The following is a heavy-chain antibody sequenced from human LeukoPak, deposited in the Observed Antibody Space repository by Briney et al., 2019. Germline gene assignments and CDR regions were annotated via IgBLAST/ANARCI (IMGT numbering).Heavy chain of an antibody. D-gene: IGHD6-19*01. J-gene: IGHJ4*02. CDR1: GGSISSSSYYW. V-gene: IGHV3-74*01. CDR2: INSDGSST. Sequence: ETLSLTCTVSGGSISSSSYYWMHWVRQAPGKGLVWVSRINSDGSSTSYADSVKGRFTISRDNAKNTLYLQMNSLRAEDTAVYYCARGSGPSGPFDYWGQGTLVTVSS. CDR3: ARGSGPSGPFDY.